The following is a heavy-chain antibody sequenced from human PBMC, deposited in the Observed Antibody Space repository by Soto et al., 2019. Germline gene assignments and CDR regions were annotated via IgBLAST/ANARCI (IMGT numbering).Heavy chain of an antibody. V-gene: IGHV3-74*01. CDR2: IKNGAGDT. J-gene: IGHJ6*02. CDR1: GFTLSRYW. Sequence: EVQLVASGGGLVQPGGSLRLSCAASGFTLSRYWMYWVRQTPGKGLVWVARIKNGAGDTSYAESVKGRFTISRDNAKNTLYLQMSSLRSEDTAVYYCVRFSGLDVWGQGTTVTVSS. CDR3: VRFSGLDV.